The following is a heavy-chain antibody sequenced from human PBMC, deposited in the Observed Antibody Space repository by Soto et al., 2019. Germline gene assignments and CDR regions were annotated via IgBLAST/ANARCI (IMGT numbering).Heavy chain of an antibody. CDR2: ISYSADKT. CDR1: GFTFNTYV. J-gene: IGHJ3*01. V-gene: IGHV3-23*01. Sequence: PGGSLRLSCAASGFTFNTYVMNWVRQAPGTGLERVSTISYSADKTHYADSVKGRFTISRDNSRDTLFLQMNSLRADDAAVYYCARRARTATTNWGAFDVWGQGTMVTVSS. D-gene: IGHD1-7*01. CDR3: ARRARTATTNWGAFDV.